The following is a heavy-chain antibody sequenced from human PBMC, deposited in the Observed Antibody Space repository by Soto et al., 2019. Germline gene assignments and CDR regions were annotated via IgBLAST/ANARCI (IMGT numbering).Heavy chain of an antibody. V-gene: IGHV3-7*03. CDR1: GFICSDYW. J-gene: IGHJ4*02. CDR3: ARARIDY. CDR2: INPEGSEK. Sequence: EVQLVESGGGLVQPGGSLRLSCAVSGFICSDYWMTWDRQAPGKGLEWVVTINPEGSEKYYADSLKGRFTISRDNAKNSLYLQRISLRAEDTALYYCARARIDYWGRGTLITVSS.